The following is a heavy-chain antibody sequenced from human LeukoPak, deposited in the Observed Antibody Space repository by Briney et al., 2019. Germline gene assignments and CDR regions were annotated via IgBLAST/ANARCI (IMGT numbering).Heavy chain of an antibody. CDR3: AKARGNTYYDFWSGYLG. J-gene: IGHJ4*02. V-gene: IGHV3-23*01. CDR1: GFTFSSYA. Sequence: GGSLRLSCAASGFTFSSYAMSWVRQAPGKGLEWVSAISGSGGSTYYADSVKGRFTISRDNSKNTLYLQMNSLRAEDTAVHYCAKARGNTYYDFWSGYLGWGQGTLVTVSS. CDR2: ISGSGGST. D-gene: IGHD3-3*01.